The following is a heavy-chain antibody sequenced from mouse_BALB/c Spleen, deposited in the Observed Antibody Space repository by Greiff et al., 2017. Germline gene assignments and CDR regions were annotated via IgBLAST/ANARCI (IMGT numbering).Heavy chain of an antibody. Sequence: QVQLKESGAELVRPGASVTLSCKASGYTFTDYEMHWVKQTPVHGLEWIGAIDPETGGTAYNQKFKGKATLTADKSSSTAYMELRSLTSEDAAVYYCTRPCNYEGFAYWGQGTLGTGSA. J-gene: IGHJ3*01. V-gene: IGHV1-15*01. CDR3: TRPCNYEGFAY. CDR2: IDPETGGT. CDR1: GYTFTDYE. D-gene: IGHD2-1*01.